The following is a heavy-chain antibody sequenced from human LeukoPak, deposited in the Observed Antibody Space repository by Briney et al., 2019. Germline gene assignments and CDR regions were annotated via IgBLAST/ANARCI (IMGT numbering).Heavy chain of an antibody. J-gene: IGHJ3*01. D-gene: IGHD3-22*01. V-gene: IGHV3-7*03. Sequence: GGSLRLSCAASGFILSTYWMSWVRQAPGKGLEWVANIKRDGSEKYYVDSVKGRFTISRDNAKNSLYLQMSSLRAEDTAVYYCARDKDYYNSSGHWDAFDVWGQGTMVTVSS. CDR1: GFILSTYW. CDR3: ARDKDYYNSSGHWDAFDV. CDR2: IKRDGSEK.